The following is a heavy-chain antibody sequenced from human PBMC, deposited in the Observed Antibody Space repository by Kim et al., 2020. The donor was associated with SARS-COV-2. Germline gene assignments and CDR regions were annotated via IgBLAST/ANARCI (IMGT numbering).Heavy chain of an antibody. V-gene: IGHV4-59*01. CDR3: ARVLTPDCSSTSCYGDFDY. D-gene: IGHD2-2*01. Sequence: SETLSLTCTVSGGSISSYYWSWIRQPPGKGLEWIGYIYYSGSTNYNPSLKSRVTISVDTSKNQFSLKLSSVTAADTAVYYCARVLTPDCSSTSCYGDFDYWGQGTLVTVSS. CDR1: GGSISSYY. J-gene: IGHJ4*02. CDR2: IYYSGST.